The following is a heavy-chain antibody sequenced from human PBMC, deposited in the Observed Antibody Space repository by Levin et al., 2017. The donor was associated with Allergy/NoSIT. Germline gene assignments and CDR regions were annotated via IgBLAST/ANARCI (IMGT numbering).Heavy chain of an antibody. J-gene: IGHJ3*02. CDR3: ARAPSLLLWFGESQIDAFDI. CDR1: GGSFSGYY. Sequence: PSETLSLTCAVYGGSFSGYYWSWIRQPPGKGLEWIGEINHSGSTNYNPSLKSRVTISVDTSKNQFSLKLSSVTAADTAVYYCARAPSLLLWFGESQIDAFDIWGQGTMVTVSS. V-gene: IGHV4-34*01. D-gene: IGHD3-10*01. CDR2: INHSGST.